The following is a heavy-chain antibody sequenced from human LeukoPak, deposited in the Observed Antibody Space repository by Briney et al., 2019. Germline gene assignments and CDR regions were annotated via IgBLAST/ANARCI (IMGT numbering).Heavy chain of an antibody. D-gene: IGHD1-26*01. CDR3: ARRPYSGSPNWFDP. V-gene: IGHV5-51*01. CDR2: INLGDSET. J-gene: IGHJ5*02. Sequence: PGESLKISCEASGHSFTNHWLGWVRQMPGKGLEWMGIINLGDSETQYSPSFQGQVTISLDKSINTPYLQWRSLKASDTAMYYCARRPYSGSPNWFDPWGQGTLVTVSS. CDR1: GHSFTNHW.